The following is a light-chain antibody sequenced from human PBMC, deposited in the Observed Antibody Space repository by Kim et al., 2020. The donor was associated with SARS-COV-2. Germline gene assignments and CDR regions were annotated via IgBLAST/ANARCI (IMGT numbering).Light chain of an antibody. J-gene: IGKJ2*01. CDR3: QQYYSPPYA. V-gene: IGKV4-1*01. CDR2: WAS. CDR1: QSLLHTSTNKNY. Sequence: SPLSCKSSQSLLHTSTNKNYLAWYQQKPGQPPKLLIYWASTRESGVPARFSGSGSGTDFTLTISSLQAEDVAVYYCQQYYSPPYAFAQGTKMEIK.